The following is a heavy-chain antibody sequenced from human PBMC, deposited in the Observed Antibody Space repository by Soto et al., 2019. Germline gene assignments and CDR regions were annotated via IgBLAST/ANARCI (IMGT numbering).Heavy chain of an antibody. D-gene: IGHD5-18*01. Sequence: SETLSLTCTVSGGSIRNYYWSWIRQPPGKGLEWIGYVYSSGSTHYNPSLQSRVTISADTSKNQVSLKVNSVTAADTAVYYCARDHPHSYGVYYFDYWGQGTPVSVSS. CDR3: ARDHPHSYGVYYFDY. CDR1: GGSIRNYY. CDR2: VYSSGST. V-gene: IGHV4-59*01. J-gene: IGHJ4*02.